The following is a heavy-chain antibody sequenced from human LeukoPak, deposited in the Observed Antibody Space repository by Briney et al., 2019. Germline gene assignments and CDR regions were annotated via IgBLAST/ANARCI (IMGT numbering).Heavy chain of an antibody. D-gene: IGHD6-13*01. CDR2: ISSSSSTI. CDR3: ARDSRAAAGTGDYYYYMDV. Sequence: GGSLRLSCAASGFTSSSYSMNWVRQAPGKGLEWVSYISSSSSTIYYADSVKGRFTISRDNAKNSLYLQMNSLRAEDTAVYYCARDSRAAAGTGDYYYYMDVWGKGTTVTVSS. J-gene: IGHJ6*03. V-gene: IGHV3-48*04. CDR1: GFTSSSYS.